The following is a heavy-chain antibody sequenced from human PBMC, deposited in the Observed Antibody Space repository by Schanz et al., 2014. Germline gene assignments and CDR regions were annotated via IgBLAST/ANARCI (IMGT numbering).Heavy chain of an antibody. CDR2: INGYNGHT. CDR3: ARDLISSGWYG. D-gene: IGHD6-19*01. CDR1: GYTFSSYG. J-gene: IGHJ4*02. V-gene: IGHV1-18*01. Sequence: QVQLVQSGAEVKKPGASVKVSCKASGYTFSSYGITWVRQAPGQGLEWMGWINGYNGHTLYAQKFQGRVTMTRDTSTSTVYMELSSLRSEDTAVYYCARDLISSGWYGWGQGTLVTVSS.